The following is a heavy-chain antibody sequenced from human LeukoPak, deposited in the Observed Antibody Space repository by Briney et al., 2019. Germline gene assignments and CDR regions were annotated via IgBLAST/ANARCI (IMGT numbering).Heavy chain of an antibody. CDR2: IYYSGST. D-gene: IGHD6-19*01. CDR1: GGSISSSSYY. J-gene: IGHJ4*02. Sequence: SETLSLTCTVPGGSISSSSYYWGWIRQPPGKGLEWIGSIYYSGSTYYNPSLKSRVTISVDTSKNQFSLKLSSVTAADTAVYYCARDRAVAGTGGYWGQGTLVTVSS. V-gene: IGHV4-39*07. CDR3: ARDRAVAGTGGY.